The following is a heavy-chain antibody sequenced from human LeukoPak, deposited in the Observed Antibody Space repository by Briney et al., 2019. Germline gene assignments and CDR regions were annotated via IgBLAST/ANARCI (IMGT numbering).Heavy chain of an antibody. V-gene: IGHV1-18*01. CDR1: GYTFTSYG. CDR2: ISAHNGNT. Sequence: RASVKVSCKASGYTFTSYGISWVRQAPGQGLEWMGWISAHNGNTNYAQKLQGRVTMTTDTSTSTAYMELRSLRSDDTAVYYCARDRLYYYGSGSLDLWGRGTLVTVSS. CDR3: ARDRLYYYGSGSLDL. D-gene: IGHD3-10*01. J-gene: IGHJ2*01.